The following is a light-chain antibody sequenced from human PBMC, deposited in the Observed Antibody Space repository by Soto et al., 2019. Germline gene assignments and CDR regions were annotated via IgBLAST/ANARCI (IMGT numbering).Light chain of an antibody. Sequence: DIQLTHSPSTLSASVGDRVTIAFRASQSISSSLAWYQQKPGKAPRVLIYDASSFESGVPSRFSGSGSGTEFTLTISSLQPDDFATYYCQQYDTYWTFGQGTKVDNK. CDR3: QQYDTYWT. J-gene: IGKJ1*01. CDR1: QSISSS. V-gene: IGKV1-5*01. CDR2: DAS.